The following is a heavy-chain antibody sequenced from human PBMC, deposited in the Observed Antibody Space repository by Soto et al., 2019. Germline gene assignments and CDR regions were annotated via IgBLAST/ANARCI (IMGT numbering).Heavy chain of an antibody. J-gene: IGHJ4*02. CDR1: GLIFSNYT. CDR2: INTDGSIT. Sequence: VQLVESGGGLVQPGGSLRLSCAASGLIFSNYTLHWVRQAPGKGLVCVSRINTDGSITDYGDSVKGRFTVSRDNAKNTMYLQMNSLTAADTAVYYCARDTNGLHYWGQGTLVTVSS. CDR3: ARDTNGLHY. D-gene: IGHD2-8*01. V-gene: IGHV3-74*01.